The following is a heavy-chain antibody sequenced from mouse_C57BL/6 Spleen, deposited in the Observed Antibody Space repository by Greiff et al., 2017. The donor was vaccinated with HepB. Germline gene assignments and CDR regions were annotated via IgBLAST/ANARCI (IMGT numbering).Heavy chain of an antibody. V-gene: IGHV5-4*03. CDR3: ARAGYVTSWYFDV. D-gene: IGHD2-2*01. CDR2: ISDGGSYT. CDR1: GFTFSSYA. Sequence: EVKLMESGGGLVKPGGSLKLSCAASGFTFSSYAMSWVRQTPEKRLEWVATISDGGSYTYYPDNVKGRFTISRDNAKNNRYLQMSHLKSEDTAMYYCARAGYVTSWYFDVWGTGTTLTVSS. J-gene: IGHJ1*03.